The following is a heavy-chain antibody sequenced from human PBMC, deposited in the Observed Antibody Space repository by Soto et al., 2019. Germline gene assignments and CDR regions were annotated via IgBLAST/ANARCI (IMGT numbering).Heavy chain of an antibody. D-gene: IGHD3-10*01. V-gene: IGHV1-18*01. CDR1: GYTFTSYG. CDR2: ISAYNGNT. Sequence: ASVKVSCKASGYTFTSYGISWVRQAPGQGLEGMGWISAYNGNTNYAQKLQGRVTMTTDTSTSTAYMELRGLRSDDTAVYYCARLNVITMVRGVYYYYYGMDVWGQGTTVTVSS. CDR3: ARLNVITMVRGVYYYYYGMDV. J-gene: IGHJ6*02.